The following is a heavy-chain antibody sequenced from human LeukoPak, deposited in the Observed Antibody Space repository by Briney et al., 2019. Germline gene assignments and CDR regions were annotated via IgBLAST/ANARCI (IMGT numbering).Heavy chain of an antibody. CDR3: TTGTY. Sequence: PGGPLRLSCAASGFTFSNPWMSWVRQAPGKGLEWVGRIRSKTDGGTADYAAPVKDRIIISRDDSKNTLYLQMNSLKNEDTAVYYCTTGTYWGQGTLVTVSS. V-gene: IGHV3-15*01. CDR1: GFTFSNPW. J-gene: IGHJ4*02. CDR2: IRSKTDGGTA.